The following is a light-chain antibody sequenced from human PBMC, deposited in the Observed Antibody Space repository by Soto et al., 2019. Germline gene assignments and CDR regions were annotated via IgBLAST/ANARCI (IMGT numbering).Light chain of an antibody. CDR3: QQYNIYQWT. V-gene: IGKV1-6*01. Sequence: AIKMTQSPSSLSASAGGGVTISCRASQGIGNALGWYQQKPGKPHKVPIYGDYNLQSGVKQRFSGSGSGTDFTLSISSMQPDDFATYYCQQYNIYQWTLGTGNKVDIK. CDR2: GDY. CDR1: QGIGNA. J-gene: IGKJ1*01.